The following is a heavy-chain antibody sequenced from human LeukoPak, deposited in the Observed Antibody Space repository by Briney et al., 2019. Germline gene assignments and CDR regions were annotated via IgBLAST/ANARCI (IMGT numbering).Heavy chain of an antibody. CDR2: LYSGGST. V-gene: IGHV3-66*01. CDR3: ARDEGLPYYFDY. J-gene: IGHJ4*02. CDR1: GFTVSNNF. Sequence: GGSLRLSCAASGFTVSNNFMSWVRQAPGKGLEWVSTLYSGGSTYYADSVKGRFTISRGNSKNTVHLQMNSLRAEDTAVYYCARDEGLPYYFDYWGQGALVTVSS.